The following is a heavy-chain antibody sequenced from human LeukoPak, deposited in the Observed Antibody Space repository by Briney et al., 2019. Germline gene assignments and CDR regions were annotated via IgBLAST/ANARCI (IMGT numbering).Heavy chain of an antibody. CDR1: GGSISSSSYY. J-gene: IGHJ5*02. D-gene: IGHD2-2*01. V-gene: IGHV4-39*01. CDR2: IYYSGST. CDR3: ARHYCSSTSCYFDP. Sequence: SETLSLTCTVSGGSISSSSYYWGWIRQPPGKGLEWIGSIYYSGSTYYNPSLKSRVTISVDTSKNQFSLKLSSVTAADTAVYYCARHYCSSTSCYFDPWGQGTLVTVSS.